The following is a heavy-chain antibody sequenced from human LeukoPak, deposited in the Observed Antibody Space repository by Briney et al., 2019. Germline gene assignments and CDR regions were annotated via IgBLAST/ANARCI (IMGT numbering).Heavy chain of an antibody. J-gene: IGHJ6*02. CDR1: TASLSGYY. V-gene: IGHV4-59*08. Sequence: SETLSLTCTVSTASLSGYYWSWIRQPPGKGLEWIGYIYYNGNIDYNPSLRRRVTIPVDTSKNQFSLKVTSVTAADTALYYCARHCSSTSCERGMDVWGQGTTVTVSS. CDR3: ARHCSSTSCERGMDV. D-gene: IGHD2-2*01. CDR2: IYYNGNI.